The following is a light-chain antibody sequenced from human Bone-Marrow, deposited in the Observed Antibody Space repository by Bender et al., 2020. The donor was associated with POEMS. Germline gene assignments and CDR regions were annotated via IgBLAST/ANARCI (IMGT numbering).Light chain of an antibody. CDR3: CSYAGRSILWV. CDR2: DVS. V-gene: IGLV2-11*01. J-gene: IGLJ3*02. Sequence: QSALTQPRTVSGSPGQSVTISCTGTSSDVGNYNFVSWYQQHPGQAPKVMIYDVSKRPSGVPDRFSGSKSGNTASLTISGLQAEDEDDYYCCSYAGRSILWVFGGGTQLTVL. CDR1: SSDVGNYNF.